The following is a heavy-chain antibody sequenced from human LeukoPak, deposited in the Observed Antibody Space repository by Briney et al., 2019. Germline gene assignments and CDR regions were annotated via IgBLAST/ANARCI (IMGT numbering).Heavy chain of an antibody. J-gene: IGHJ4*02. CDR3: AKDNYPIAVAGTHFDY. D-gene: IGHD6-19*01. CDR1: GFTFNSYW. Sequence: PGGSLRLSCAASGFTFNSYWMHWVRQAPGKGLEWVSAISGSGGSTYYADSVKGRFTISRDNSKNTLYLQMNSLRAEDTAVYYCAKDNYPIAVAGTHFDYWGQGTLVTVSS. V-gene: IGHV3-23*01. CDR2: ISGSGGST.